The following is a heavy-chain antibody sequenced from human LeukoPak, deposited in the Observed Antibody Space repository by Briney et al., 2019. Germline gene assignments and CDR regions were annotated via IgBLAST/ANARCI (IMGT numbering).Heavy chain of an antibody. Sequence: SETLSLTCTVSGGSISSSSYYWGWIRQPPGKGLEWIGSIYYSGSTYYNPSLKSRVTISVDTSKNQFSLKLSSVTAADTAVYYCARYSGYISALDYWGQGTLVTVSP. CDR3: ARYSGYISALDY. J-gene: IGHJ4*02. CDR2: IYYSGST. D-gene: IGHD5-12*01. V-gene: IGHV4-39*01. CDR1: GGSISSSSYY.